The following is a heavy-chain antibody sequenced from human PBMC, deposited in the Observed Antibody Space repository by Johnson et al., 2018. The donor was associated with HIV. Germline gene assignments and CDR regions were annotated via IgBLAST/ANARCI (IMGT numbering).Heavy chain of an antibody. CDR2: LYSGGST. J-gene: IGHJ3*02. CDR1: GFSFGDYY. V-gene: IGHV3-66*01. Sequence: VQLVESGGGLVKPGGSLRLSCAASGFSFGDYYMSWIRQAPGKGLAWVSVLYSGGSTYYADSVKGRFTISRDNSKNTLHLQMNSLRAEDTAVYYCARDFESAAGIWGQGTMVTVSS. D-gene: IGHD6-13*01. CDR3: ARDFESAAGI.